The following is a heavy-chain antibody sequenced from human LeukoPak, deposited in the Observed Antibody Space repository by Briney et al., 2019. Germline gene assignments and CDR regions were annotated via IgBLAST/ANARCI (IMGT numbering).Heavy chain of an antibody. CDR1: GFTFRNYW. CDR3: AKVIAARPA. Sequence: TGGSLRLSCATSGFTFRNYWMSWVRQAPGKGLQWVANIKQDGSQKYYVDSVKGRLTISRDNAKNSLFVQMDSLRVEDTAVYYCAKVIAARPAWGQGILVTVSS. V-gene: IGHV3-7*05. D-gene: IGHD6-6*01. J-gene: IGHJ5*02. CDR2: IKQDGSQK.